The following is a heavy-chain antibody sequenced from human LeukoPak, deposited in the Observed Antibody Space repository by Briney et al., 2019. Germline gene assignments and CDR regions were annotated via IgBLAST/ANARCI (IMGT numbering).Heavy chain of an antibody. CDR1: GYTFTSYY. CDR3: ASARGVTTPDAFDI. V-gene: IGHV1-46*01. D-gene: IGHD4-17*01. Sequence: GASVKVSCKASGYTFTSYYMHWVRQAPGQGLEWMGIINPSGGSTSYAQKFQGRVTMTRNTSISTAYMELSSLRSEDTAVYYCASARGVTTPDAFDIWGQGTMVTVS. CDR2: INPSGGST. J-gene: IGHJ3*02.